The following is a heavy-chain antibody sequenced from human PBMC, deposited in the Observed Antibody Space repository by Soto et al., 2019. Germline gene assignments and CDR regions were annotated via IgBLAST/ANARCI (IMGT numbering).Heavy chain of an antibody. D-gene: IGHD4-17*01. CDR3: AKSQFTVTYNPDY. Sequence: PGGSLRLSCAGAGFTFSSYAMSWVRQAPGKGLEWVSTISGSGGSTYYADSVKGRFTISRDNSKNTLYLQMDSLRAEDTAIYYCAKSQFTVTYNPDYWGQGTLVTVSS. J-gene: IGHJ4*02. CDR1: GFTFSSYA. V-gene: IGHV3-23*01. CDR2: ISGSGGST.